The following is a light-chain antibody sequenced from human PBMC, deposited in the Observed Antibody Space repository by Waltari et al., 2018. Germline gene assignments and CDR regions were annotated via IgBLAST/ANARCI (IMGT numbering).Light chain of an antibody. V-gene: IGKV4-1*01. CDR2: WAS. J-gene: IGKJ4*01. Sequence: DIQMTQSPDSLAVSLGERATINCKSSQSVLYSSNNKNYLAWYQQKPGQPPKLLIYWASTRESGVPDRFSGSGSGTDFTLTISSLQAEDVAVYYCQQYYGTPCTFGGGTKVEMK. CDR3: QQYYGTPCT. CDR1: QSVLYSSNNKNY.